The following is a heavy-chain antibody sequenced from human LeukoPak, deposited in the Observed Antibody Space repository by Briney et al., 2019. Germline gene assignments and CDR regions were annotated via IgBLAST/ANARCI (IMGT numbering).Heavy chain of an antibody. CDR1: GFTFSSYG. D-gene: IGHD6-13*01. Sequence: GGSPRLFCAASGFTFSSYGMHWVRQAPGKGLEWVAFIRYDGSNKYYADSVKGRFTISRDNSKNTLYLQMNSLRAEDTAVYYCAKGAAAAGTSWFDPWGQGTLVTVSS. J-gene: IGHJ5*02. V-gene: IGHV3-30*02. CDR3: AKGAAAAGTSWFDP. CDR2: IRYDGSNK.